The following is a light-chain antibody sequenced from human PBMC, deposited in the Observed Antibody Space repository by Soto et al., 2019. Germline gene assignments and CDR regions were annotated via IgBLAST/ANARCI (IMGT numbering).Light chain of an antibody. J-gene: IGLJ2*01. Sequence: QSVLTQPPSASGSPGQSVTISCTGTSSDVGGHNFVSWYQQHPGKAPKLLIFEVNKRPSGVPDRFSGSKSGITASLTVAGLQPDDEAAFYCSSYTGTNNYVVFGGGTKLTVL. CDR1: SSDVGGHNF. CDR3: SSYTGTNNYVV. V-gene: IGLV2-8*01. CDR2: EVN.